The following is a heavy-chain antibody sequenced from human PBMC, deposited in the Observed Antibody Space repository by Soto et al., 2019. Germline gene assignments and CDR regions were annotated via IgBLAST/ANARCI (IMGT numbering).Heavy chain of an antibody. CDR1: GGSISSTYW. J-gene: IGHJ5*02. CDR2: IYHSGST. CDR3: ARGDYASGSYPFNWFAP. V-gene: IGHV4-4*02. D-gene: IGHD3-10*01. Sequence: QVQLQESGPGLVKPSGTLSLTCGVSGGSISSTYWWSWVRQPPGKGLEWIGEIYHSGSTNYNPSLKSRVTLSVDKSKNQFSLKLSSVTAADTAVYYCARGDYASGSYPFNWFAPWGQGTLVTVSS.